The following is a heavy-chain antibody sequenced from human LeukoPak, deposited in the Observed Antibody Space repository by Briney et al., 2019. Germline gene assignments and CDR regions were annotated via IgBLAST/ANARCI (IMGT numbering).Heavy chain of an antibody. CDR1: GFTFSSHA. CDR2: LSGSGYNT. J-gene: IGHJ4*02. V-gene: IGHV3-23*01. Sequence: GGSLRLSCAASGFTFSSHALSWVRQAPGKGLEWVSSLSGSGYNTYYADSVKGRFTISRDNSKNTVYLQMNSLRAEDTAVYYCAKDPYGTRYFDYWGQGTLVTFSS. D-gene: IGHD2-2*01. CDR3: AKDPYGTRYFDY.